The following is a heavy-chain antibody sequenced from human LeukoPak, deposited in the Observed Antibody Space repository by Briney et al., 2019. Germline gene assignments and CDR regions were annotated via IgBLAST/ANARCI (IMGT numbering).Heavy chain of an antibody. D-gene: IGHD3-22*01. CDR2: IYYSGST. J-gene: IGHJ4*02. Sequence: SETLSLTCTVSGGSISSSSYYWGWIRQPPGKGLEWIGSIYYSGSTYYNPSLKSRVTISVDTSKNQFSLKLSSVTAADTAVYYCARGSPSYPVPYYYDSSGFHYFDYWGQGTLVTVSS. CDR3: ARGSPSYPVPYYYDSSGFHYFDY. CDR1: GGSISSSSYY. V-gene: IGHV4-39*07.